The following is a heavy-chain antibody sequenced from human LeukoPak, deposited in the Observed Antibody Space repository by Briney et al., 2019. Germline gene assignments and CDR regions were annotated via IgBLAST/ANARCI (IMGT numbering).Heavy chain of an antibody. V-gene: IGHV3-23*01. D-gene: IGHD6-19*01. CDR3: AKDPVGEKYSSGWYFDY. CDR2: ISGSGGST. Sequence: GGSLRLSCAASGFTFSGYAMSWVRQAPGKGLEWVSAISGSGGSTYYADSVKGRFTISRDNSKNTLYLQMNSLRAEDTAVYYCAKDPVGEKYSSGWYFDYWGQGTLVTVSS. CDR1: GFTFSGYA. J-gene: IGHJ4*02.